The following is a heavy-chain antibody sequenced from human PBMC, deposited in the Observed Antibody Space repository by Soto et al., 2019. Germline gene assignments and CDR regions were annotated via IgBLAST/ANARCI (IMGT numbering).Heavy chain of an antibody. V-gene: IGHV3-30*04. Sequence: GGSLRLSCAASGFMFSAYAMLWVRQAPGKGLEWVAAISYDGTNKYYADSIKGRFTISRDNSANTLFLQVNSLRREDTAMYYCARDPSQYTSGWYGIDFWGHGTLVTVSS. D-gene: IGHD6-19*01. J-gene: IGHJ4*01. CDR3: ARDPSQYTSGWYGIDF. CDR1: GFMFSAYA. CDR2: ISYDGTNK.